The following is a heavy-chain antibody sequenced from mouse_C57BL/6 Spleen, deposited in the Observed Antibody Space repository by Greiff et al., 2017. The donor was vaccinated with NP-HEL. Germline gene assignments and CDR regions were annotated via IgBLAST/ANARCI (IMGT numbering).Heavy chain of an antibody. Sequence: QVQLQQPGAELVRPGSSVKLSCKASGYTFTSYWMDWVKQRPGQGLEWIGNIYPSDSETHYNQKFKDKATLTVDKSSSTAYMQLSSLTSEDSAVYYCARSGGGTFDYWGQGTTLTVSS. V-gene: IGHV1-61*01. D-gene: IGHD4-1*01. CDR3: ARSGGGTFDY. CDR2: IYPSDSET. CDR1: GYTFTSYW. J-gene: IGHJ2*01.